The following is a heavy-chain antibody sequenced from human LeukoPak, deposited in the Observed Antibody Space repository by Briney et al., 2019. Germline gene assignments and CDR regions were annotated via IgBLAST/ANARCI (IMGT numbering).Heavy chain of an antibody. V-gene: IGHV4-39*01. CDR1: GGSIRSSSYY. J-gene: IGHJ4*02. D-gene: IGHD1-26*01. CDR3: ARHPSGSSFDY. Sequence: SETLSLTCSVSGGSIRSSSYYWGWIRQPPGKGLEWIGTIHYTGSTYYTPSLKSRVTASVDTSNNQFSLKVSSVTAADTAVYYCARHPSGSSFDYWGQGTLVAVSS. CDR2: IHYTGST.